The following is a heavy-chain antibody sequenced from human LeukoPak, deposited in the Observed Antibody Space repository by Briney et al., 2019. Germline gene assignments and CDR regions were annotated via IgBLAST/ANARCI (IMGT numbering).Heavy chain of an antibody. CDR2: ISYDGSNK. D-gene: IGHD4-23*01. CDR3: ARDGGRWFPSDY. Sequence: GGSLRLSCAASGFTFSSYAMHWVRQAPGKGLEWVTVISYDGSNKYYADSVKGRFIISRDNSKNTLYLQMNSVRAEDTAVYYCARDGGRWFPSDYWGQGTLVTVSS. CDR1: GFTFSSYA. V-gene: IGHV3-30*04. J-gene: IGHJ4*02.